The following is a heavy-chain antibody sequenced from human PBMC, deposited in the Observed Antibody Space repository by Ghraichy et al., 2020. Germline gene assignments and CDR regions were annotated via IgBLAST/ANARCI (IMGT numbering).Heavy chain of an antibody. J-gene: IGHJ4*02. CDR1: GFTFSGSS. V-gene: IGHV3-73*01. D-gene: IGHD2-15*01. Sequence: GGSLRLSCAASGFTFSGSSIHWVHQTSEKGLEWVGRVRSKANNYATTYAAPVKGRFTISRDDSKNTAYLQMNSLKTEDTAVYYCVPYCSDGRCYEVFGYWGQGTVVTVSS. CDR3: VPYCSDGRCYEVFGY. CDR2: VRSKANNYAT.